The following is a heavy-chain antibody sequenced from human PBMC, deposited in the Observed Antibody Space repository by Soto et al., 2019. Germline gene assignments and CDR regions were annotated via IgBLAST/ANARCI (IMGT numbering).Heavy chain of an antibody. J-gene: IGHJ5*02. D-gene: IGHD3-10*01. CDR3: ARDYMVRGVMRWFDP. CDR2: IYHRGRT. V-gene: IGHV4-4*02. CDR1: GGSISSSNW. Sequence: QVQLQESGPGLVKPSGTLSLTCAVSGGSISSSNWWSWVRQPPGKGLGWIGEIYHRGRTNYNPSLMRRVTIPVDKSKSQFSLKLSSVTAADTAVYYCARDYMVRGVMRWFDPWGQGTLVTVSS.